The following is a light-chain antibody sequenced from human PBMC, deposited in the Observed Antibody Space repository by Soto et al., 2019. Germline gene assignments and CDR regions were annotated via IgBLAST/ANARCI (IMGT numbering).Light chain of an antibody. CDR1: QSVSSSN. Sequence: EIVLTQSPGTLSLSPGDRATLYCRASQSVSSSNLAWYQQKRGQSPRLLIYGASSRATGIPDRFSGSGSGPDFTLTISRLEPEDFAVYFCQQRSNWPPIIFGQGTRLEIK. CDR3: QQRSNWPPII. V-gene: IGKV3D-20*02. CDR2: GAS. J-gene: IGKJ5*01.